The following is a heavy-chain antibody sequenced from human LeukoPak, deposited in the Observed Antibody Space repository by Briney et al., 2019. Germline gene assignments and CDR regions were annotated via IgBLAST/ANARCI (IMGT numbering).Heavy chain of an antibody. Sequence: GGSLRLSCTVSGFTVSSNSMSWVRQAPGKGLEWVAVISYDGSNKYYADSVKGRFTISRDNSKGTVYLQMNSLRPEDTAVYYCAKDDAWLQFGDWGRGTLVTVSS. CDR3: AKDDAWLQFGD. D-gene: IGHD5-24*01. CDR2: ISYDGSNK. J-gene: IGHJ4*02. CDR1: GFTVSSNS. V-gene: IGHV3-30*04.